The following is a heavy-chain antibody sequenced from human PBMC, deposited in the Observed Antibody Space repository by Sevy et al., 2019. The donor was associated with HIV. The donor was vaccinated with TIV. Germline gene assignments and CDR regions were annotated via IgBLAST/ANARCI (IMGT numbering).Heavy chain of an antibody. CDR2: IKSKTDGGTT. J-gene: IGHJ3*02. CDR3: TTYSSGWYYDAFDI. V-gene: IGHV3-15*07. CDR1: GFIFSYYG. D-gene: IGHD6-19*01. Sequence: GGSLRLSCAASGFIFSYYGMHWVRQAPGKGLEWVGRIKSKTDGGTTDYAAPVKGRFTISRDDSKNTLYLQMNSLKTEDTAVYYCTTYSSGWYYDAFDIWGQGTMVTVSS.